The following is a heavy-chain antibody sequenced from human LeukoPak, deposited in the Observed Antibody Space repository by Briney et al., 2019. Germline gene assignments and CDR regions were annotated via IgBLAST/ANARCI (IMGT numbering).Heavy chain of an antibody. Sequence: ASVKVSCKASGYTFTSYGISWVRQAPGQGLEWMGGIIPVFGAANYAQKFQGRVTITADKSTSTAYMELSSLRSDDTAVYYCAREDYCGGDCYSHYWGQGTLVTVSS. CDR3: AREDYCGGDCYSHY. D-gene: IGHD2-21*02. CDR2: IIPVFGAA. J-gene: IGHJ4*02. V-gene: IGHV1-69*06. CDR1: GYTFTSYG.